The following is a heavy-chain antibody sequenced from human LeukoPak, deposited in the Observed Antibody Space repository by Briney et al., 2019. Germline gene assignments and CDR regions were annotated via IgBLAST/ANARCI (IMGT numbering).Heavy chain of an antibody. Sequence: PSETLSLTSAVYGGSFSGYYWSWIRQPPGKGLEWIGEINHSGSTNYNPSLKSRVTISVYTSKNQFSLKLSSVTAADTAVYYCATQRITMVRGGNRHMDVWGKGTTITVSS. D-gene: IGHD3-10*01. V-gene: IGHV4-34*01. CDR1: GGSFSGYY. CDR2: INHSGST. J-gene: IGHJ6*04. CDR3: ATQRITMVRGGNRHMDV.